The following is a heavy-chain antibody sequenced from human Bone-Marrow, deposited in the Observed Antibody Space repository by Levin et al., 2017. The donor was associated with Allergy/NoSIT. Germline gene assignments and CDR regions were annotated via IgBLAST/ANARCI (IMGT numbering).Heavy chain of an antibody. D-gene: IGHD3-10*01. Sequence: PSETLSLTCAVSDGPISGGGYSWSWIRQPPGKGLEWIGYMYHSGATHYNPSLKSRATISVATTTNQFSLNVTSATAADTAIYYCARVSGATVFDYWGQGILVTVSS. J-gene: IGHJ4*02. CDR2: MYHSGAT. CDR3: ARVSGATVFDY. CDR1: DGPISGGGYS. V-gene: IGHV4-30-2*01.